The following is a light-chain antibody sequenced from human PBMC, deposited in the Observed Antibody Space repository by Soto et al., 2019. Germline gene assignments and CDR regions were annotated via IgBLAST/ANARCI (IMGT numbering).Light chain of an antibody. CDR3: HQYHYFPYT. V-gene: IGKV1-5*03. CDR1: QSIDSW. Sequence: DVQMTQSPSTLSASVRDRVTITCRASQSIDSWLAWYQQKPGKAPKLLIYKASSLESGVPSRFSSSGSGTEFTLTVSSLQPDDFATYYCHQYHYFPYTFGQGTNLEIK. J-gene: IGKJ2*01. CDR2: KAS.